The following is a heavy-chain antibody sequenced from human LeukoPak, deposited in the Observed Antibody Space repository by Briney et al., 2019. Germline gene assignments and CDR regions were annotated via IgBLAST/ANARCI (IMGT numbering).Heavy chain of an antibody. CDR2: IYTSGST. V-gene: IGHV4-4*07. J-gene: IGHJ4*02. Sequence: SETLSLTCTVSGGSISSYYWSWIRQPAGKGLEWIGRIYTSGSTNYNPSLKSRVTISVDTSKNQFSLKLSSVTAADTAVYYCARHHSSSWYAPFDYWGQGTLVTVSS. CDR3: ARHHSSSWYAPFDY. D-gene: IGHD6-13*01. CDR1: GGSISSYY.